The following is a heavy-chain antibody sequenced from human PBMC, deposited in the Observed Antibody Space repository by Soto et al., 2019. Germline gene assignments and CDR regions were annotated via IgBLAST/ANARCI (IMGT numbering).Heavy chain of an antibody. CDR3: XXXXXXXGTDX. D-gene: IGHD1-1*01. Sequence: EVQLLESGGGLVQPGGSLRLSCAASGFTFSSYAMSWVRQAPGKGLEWVSAISGSGGSTYYADSVKGRFTISRDNSKNTLXLXXXXXXXXXTAXXXXXXXXXXXGTDXWGQGTLVTVSS. J-gene: IGHJ4*02. V-gene: IGHV3-23*01. CDR2: ISGSGGST. CDR1: GFTFSSYA.